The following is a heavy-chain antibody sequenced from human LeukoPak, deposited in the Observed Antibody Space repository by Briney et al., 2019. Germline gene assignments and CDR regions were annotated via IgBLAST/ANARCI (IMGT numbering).Heavy chain of an antibody. CDR2: SHGSGST. V-gene: IGHV4-4*07. J-gene: IGHJ4*02. D-gene: IGHD3-22*01. CDR1: GVSINIYY. CDR3: ASAGGYDSGVFDF. Sequence: PSETLSLTCNVSGVSINIYYWSWLRQTPGKGLEWIGRSHGSGSTNYNPSLKNRVTISIDKSKNHLSLSLRSVTAADTALYLCASAGGYDSGVFDFWSQRTQVTVSS.